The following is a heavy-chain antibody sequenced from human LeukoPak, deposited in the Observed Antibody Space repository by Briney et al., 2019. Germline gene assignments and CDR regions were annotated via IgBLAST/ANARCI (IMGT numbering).Heavy chain of an antibody. CDR2: ISAYNGHT. J-gene: IGHJ3*02. CDR3: ARGGRWELPRPYAFDI. V-gene: IGHV1-18*01. CDR1: GYTFTSYG. D-gene: IGHD1-26*01. Sequence: GASVKVSCKASGYTFTSYGISWVRQAPGQGLEWMGWISAYNGHTNYAQNVQGRVTMITDTSTSTAYMELRRLRSDDTAIYYCARGGRWELPRPYAFDIWGQGTMVTVSS.